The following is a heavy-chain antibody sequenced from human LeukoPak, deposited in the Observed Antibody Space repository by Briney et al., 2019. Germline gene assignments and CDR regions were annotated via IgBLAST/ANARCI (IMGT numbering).Heavy chain of an antibody. CDR1: GGSISCYY. J-gene: IGHJ4*02. CDR3: ASSYGYGIHDY. V-gene: IGHV4-59*01. Sequence: PSETLSLTCTVSGGSISCYYWSGLRQSRGKGPGWVGYIYYSGNTNYNPSLKSRVTISVDTSKKHFSLKLSSLPAADTAVDYCASSYGYGIHDYWGQGALVTVSS. D-gene: IGHD5-18*01. CDR2: IYYSGNT.